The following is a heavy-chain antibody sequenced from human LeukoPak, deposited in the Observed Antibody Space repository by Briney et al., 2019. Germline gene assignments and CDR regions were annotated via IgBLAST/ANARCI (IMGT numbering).Heavy chain of an antibody. CDR1: GFTFSDYY. D-gene: IGHD5-18*01. Sequence: GGSLRLSRAASGFTFSDYYMSWIRQAPGKGLEWVSYISSSGSTIYYADSVKGRFTISRDNAKNSLYLQMNSLRAEDTAVYYCARDLPLYSCGNFDYWGQGTLVTVSS. CDR3: ARDLPLYSCGNFDY. CDR2: ISSSGSTI. J-gene: IGHJ4*02. V-gene: IGHV3-11*04.